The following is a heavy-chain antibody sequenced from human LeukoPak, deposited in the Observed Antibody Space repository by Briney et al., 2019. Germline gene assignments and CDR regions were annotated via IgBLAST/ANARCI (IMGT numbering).Heavy chain of an antibody. V-gene: IGHV4-59*12. J-gene: IGHJ4*02. Sequence: PSETLSLTCTVSGGSISSYYWSWIRQPPGKGLEWIGYIYYSVSTNYNPSLKSRVTMSVDTSKNQFSLRLSSVTAADTAAYFCAKENWTSKSIDFDSWGQGTLVTVSS. CDR1: GGSISSYY. CDR2: IYYSVST. D-gene: IGHD6-6*01. CDR3: AKENWTSKSIDFDS.